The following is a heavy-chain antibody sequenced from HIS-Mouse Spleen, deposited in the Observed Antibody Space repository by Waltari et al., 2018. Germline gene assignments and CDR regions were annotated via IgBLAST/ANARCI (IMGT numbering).Heavy chain of an antibody. J-gene: IGHJ2*01. CDR1: GGPIRSSSYY. CDR2: IYYSGST. V-gene: IGHV4-39*07. Sequence: QLQLQESGPGLVKPSETLSLTCPVSGGPIRSSSYYWGWIRQPPGKGLEWIGSIYYSGSTYYNPSLKSRVTISVDTSKNQFSLKLSSVTAADTAVYYCAREIPYSSSWYDWYFDLWGRGTLVTVSS. D-gene: IGHD6-13*01. CDR3: AREIPYSSSWYDWYFDL.